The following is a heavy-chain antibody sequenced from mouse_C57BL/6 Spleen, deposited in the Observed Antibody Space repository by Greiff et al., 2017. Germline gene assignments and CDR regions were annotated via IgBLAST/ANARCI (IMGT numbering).Heavy chain of an antibody. Sequence: SGPELVKPGASVKIPCKASGYTFTDYNMDGVKQSHGKSLAWICDINPNNGGTICNQKFKGKATLTVDKSSSTAYLELRSLTSEATPVYDCASKPPGQAWLAYWGQGTLVTVSA. CDR1: GYTFTDYN. CDR3: ASKPPGQAWLAY. J-gene: IGHJ3*01. D-gene: IGHD3-2*02. CDR2: INPNNGGT. V-gene: IGHV1-18*01.